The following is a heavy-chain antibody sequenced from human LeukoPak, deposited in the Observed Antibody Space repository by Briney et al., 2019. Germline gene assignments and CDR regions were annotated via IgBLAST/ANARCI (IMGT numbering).Heavy chain of an antibody. CDR2: INPNSGGT. CDR1: GYTFTSYA. J-gene: IGHJ4*02. V-gene: IGHV1-2*02. CDR3: AAGVNYGDYFDY. Sequence: ASVKVSCKASGYTFTSYALSWVRQAPGQGLEWMGWINPNSGGTNYAQKFQGRVTMTRDTSISTAYMELSRLRSDDTAVYYCAAGVNYGDYFDYWGQGTLVTVSS. D-gene: IGHD4-17*01.